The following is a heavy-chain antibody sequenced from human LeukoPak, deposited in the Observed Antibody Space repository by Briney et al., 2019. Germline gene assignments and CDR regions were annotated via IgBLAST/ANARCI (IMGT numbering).Heavy chain of an antibody. CDR1: GFTFSSYA. J-gene: IGHJ4*02. CDR2: ISGSGGST. CDR3: AKLPYVWGSSTSFDY. D-gene: IGHD3-16*01. Sequence: GGSLRLSCAASGFTFSSYAMSWVRQAPGKGLEWASAISGSGGSTYYADSVKGRFTISRDNSKNTLYLQMNSLRAEDTAVYYCAKLPYVWGSSTSFDYWGQGTLVTVSS. V-gene: IGHV3-23*01.